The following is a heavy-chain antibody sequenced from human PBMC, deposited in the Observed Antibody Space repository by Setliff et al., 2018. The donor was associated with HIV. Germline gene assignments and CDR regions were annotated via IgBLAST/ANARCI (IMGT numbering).Heavy chain of an antibody. D-gene: IGHD3-10*01. Sequence: SETLSLTCAVYGGSFSGYYWSWIRQPPGKGLEWIGEINHSGSTNYNPSLKSRVTISVDTSKNQYSLKLSSVTAADTAVSSCARLFHSYGNWFDPWGQGTLVTGS. CDR1: GGSFSGYY. CDR3: ARLFHSYGNWFDP. V-gene: IGHV4-34*01. CDR2: INHSGST. J-gene: IGHJ5*02.